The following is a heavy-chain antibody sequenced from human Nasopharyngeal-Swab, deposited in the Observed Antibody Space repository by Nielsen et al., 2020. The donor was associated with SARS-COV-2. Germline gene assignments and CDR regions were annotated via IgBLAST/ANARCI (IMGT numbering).Heavy chain of an antibody. CDR2: ISWNSGSI. J-gene: IGHJ5*02. D-gene: IGHD5-12*01. Sequence: LRLSCAASGFTFDDYAMHWVRQAPGKGLEWVSGISWNSGSIGYADSVKGRFTISRDNAKNSLYLQMNSLRAEDTALYYCAALPGYSGYEGIDPWGQGTLVTVSS. V-gene: IGHV3-9*01. CDR1: GFTFDDYA. CDR3: AALPGYSGYEGIDP.